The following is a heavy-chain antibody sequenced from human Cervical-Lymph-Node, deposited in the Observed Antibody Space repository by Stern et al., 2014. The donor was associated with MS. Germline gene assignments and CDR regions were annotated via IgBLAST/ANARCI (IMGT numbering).Heavy chain of an antibody. D-gene: IGHD4-17*01. CDR3: ARVRTTVTSYYYYGMDV. CDR1: GYTFTSYG. V-gene: IGHV1-18*01. J-gene: IGHJ6*02. CDR2: ISAYNGNT. Sequence: VQLVQSGAEVKKPGASVKVSCKASGYTFTSYGISWARQAPGQGLEWMGWISAYNGNTNYAQKLQGRVTMTTDTSTSTAYMELRSLRSDDTAVYYCARVRTTVTSYYYYGMDVWGQGTTVTVSS.